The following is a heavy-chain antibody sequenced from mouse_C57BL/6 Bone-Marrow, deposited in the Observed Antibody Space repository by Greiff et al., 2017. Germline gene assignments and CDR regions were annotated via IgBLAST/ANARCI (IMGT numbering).Heavy chain of an antibody. Sequence: VQLQQSGAELAKPGASVKLSCKASGYTFTSYWMHWVNQRPGQGLEWIGYINPSSGYTKYNQKFKDKATLTADKSSSTAYMQLSSLTYEDSAVYYCARCITTVVATDWYFDVWGTGTTVTVSS. CDR3: ARCITTVVATDWYFDV. CDR2: INPSSGYT. D-gene: IGHD1-1*01. CDR1: GYTFTSYW. V-gene: IGHV1-7*01. J-gene: IGHJ1*03.